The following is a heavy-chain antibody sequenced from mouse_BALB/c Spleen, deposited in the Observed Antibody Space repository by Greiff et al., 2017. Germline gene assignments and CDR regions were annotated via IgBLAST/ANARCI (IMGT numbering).Heavy chain of an antibody. J-gene: IGHJ1*01. D-gene: IGHD1-1*01. Sequence: EVQLQQSGPSLVKPSQTLSLTCSVTGDSITSGYWNWIRKFPGNKLEYMGYISYSGSTYYNPSLKSRISITRDTSKNQYYLQLNSVTTEDTATYYCARGGSSYWYFDVWGAGTTVTVSS. CDR1: GDSITSGY. CDR2: ISYSGST. CDR3: ARGGSSYWYFDV. V-gene: IGHV3-8*02.